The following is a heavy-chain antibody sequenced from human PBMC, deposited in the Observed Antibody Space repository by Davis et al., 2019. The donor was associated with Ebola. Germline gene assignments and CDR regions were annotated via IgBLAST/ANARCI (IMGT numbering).Heavy chain of an antibody. J-gene: IGHJ4*02. CDR2: IYHSGST. CDR3: AKGGYNWNYFRHYFDY. V-gene: IGHV4-39*07. D-gene: IGHD1-7*01. Sequence: SETLSLTCTVSGGSISSSSYYWGWIRQPPGKGLEWIGEIYHSGSTNYNPSLKSRVTISVDKSKNQFSLKLSSVTAADTAVYYCAKGGYNWNYFRHYFDYWGQGTLVTVSS. CDR1: GGSISSSSYY.